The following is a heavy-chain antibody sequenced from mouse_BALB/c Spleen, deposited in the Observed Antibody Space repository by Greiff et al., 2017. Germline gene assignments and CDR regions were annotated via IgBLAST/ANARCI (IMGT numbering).Heavy chain of an antibody. J-gene: IGHJ3*01. CDR1: GFTFSSFG. V-gene: IGHV5-17*02. CDR2: ISSGSSTI. CDR3: AYGNYASWFAY. Sequence: EVHLVESGGGLVQPGGSRKLSCAASGFTFSSFGMHWVRQAPEKGLEWVAYISSGSSTIYYADTVKGRFTISRDNPKNTLFLQMTSLRSEDTAMYYCAYGNYASWFAYWGQGTLVTVSA. D-gene: IGHD2-1*01.